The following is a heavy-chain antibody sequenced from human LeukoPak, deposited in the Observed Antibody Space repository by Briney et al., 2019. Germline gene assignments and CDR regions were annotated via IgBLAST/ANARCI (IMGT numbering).Heavy chain of an antibody. V-gene: IGHV3-48*03. CDR3: ARVGVSAFITTDY. CDR1: GFTFSGYE. D-gene: IGHD3-3*01. Sequence: PGGSLRLSCAASGFTFSGYEMNWVRQAPGKGLEWVSYISSSGSTIYYADSVKGRFTISRDNAKNSLYLQMNSLRAEDTAVYYCARVGVSAFITTDYWGQGTLVTVSS. CDR2: ISSSGSTI. J-gene: IGHJ4*02.